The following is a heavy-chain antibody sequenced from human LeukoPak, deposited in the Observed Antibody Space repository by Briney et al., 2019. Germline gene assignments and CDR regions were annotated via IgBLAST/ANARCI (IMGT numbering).Heavy chain of an antibody. D-gene: IGHD2-2*01. CDR2: IIPIFGTA. Sequence: SVKVSCKASGGTFSSYAISWVRQAPGQGLEWMGGIIPIFGTANYAQKFQGRVTITTDESTSTAYMELSSLRSEDTAVYYCAREVRDIVVVPAARNYYYYYMDVWGKGTTVTVSS. CDR3: AREVRDIVVVPAARNYYYYYMDV. V-gene: IGHV1-69*05. J-gene: IGHJ6*03. CDR1: GGTFSSYA.